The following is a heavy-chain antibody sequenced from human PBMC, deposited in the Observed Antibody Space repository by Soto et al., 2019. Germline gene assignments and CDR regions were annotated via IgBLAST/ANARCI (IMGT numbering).Heavy chain of an antibody. CDR3: AKDGGLDYGDYDPSFDY. CDR1: GFTFSSYG. D-gene: IGHD4-17*01. Sequence: QVQLVESGGGVVQPGRSLRLSCAASGFTFSSYGMHWVRQAPGKGLEWVAVISYDGSNKYYADSVKGRFTISRDNSKNTLYLQMNSRRAEDTAVYYCAKDGGLDYGDYDPSFDYWGQGTLVTVSS. V-gene: IGHV3-30*18. CDR2: ISYDGSNK. J-gene: IGHJ4*02.